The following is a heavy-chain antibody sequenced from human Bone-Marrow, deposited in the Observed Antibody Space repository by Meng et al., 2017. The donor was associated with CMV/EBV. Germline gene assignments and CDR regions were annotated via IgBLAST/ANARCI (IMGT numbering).Heavy chain of an antibody. CDR3: TMEYTRSFGMDV. D-gene: IGHD1-1*01. CDR1: GFTISNAW. Sequence: GESLKISCAASGFTISNAWMSWVRQAPGKGLEWVGRIKSKTDGGTTEYAAPVKGRFTISRDDSKNTLYLQMNSLKTEDTAVYYCTMEYTRSFGMDVWGQGTTVTVSS. J-gene: IGHJ6*02. CDR2: IKSKTDGGTT. V-gene: IGHV3-15*01.